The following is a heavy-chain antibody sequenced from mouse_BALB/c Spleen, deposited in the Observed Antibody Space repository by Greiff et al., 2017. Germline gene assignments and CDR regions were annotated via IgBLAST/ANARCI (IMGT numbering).Heavy chain of an antibody. CDR2: LWAGGST. D-gene: IGHD1-1*01. J-gene: IGHJ4*01. Sequence: VKLMESGPGLVAPSQSLSITCTVSGFSLTSYGVHWVRQPPGKGLEWLGVLWAGGSTNYNSALMSRLSISKDNSKSQVFLKMNSLQTDDTAMYYCARDPEDYGSSSMDYWGQGTSVTVSS. CDR3: ARDPEDYGSSSMDY. V-gene: IGHV2-9*02. CDR1: GFSLTSYG.